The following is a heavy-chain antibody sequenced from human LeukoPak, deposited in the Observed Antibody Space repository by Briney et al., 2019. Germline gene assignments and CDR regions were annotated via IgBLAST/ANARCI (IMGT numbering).Heavy chain of an antibody. CDR3: ARTDETAPAEDFQH. J-gene: IGHJ1*01. CDR2: ISSSSSSI. V-gene: IGHV3-21*04. CDR1: GFTFSSYS. D-gene: IGHD2-21*02. Sequence: GGSLRLSCAASGFTFSSYSMNWVRQAPGKGLEWVSLISSSSSSIFYADSVKGRFTISRDSAKNSLYLQMKSLRAEDTAVYYCARTDETAPAEDFQHWGQGTLVTVSS.